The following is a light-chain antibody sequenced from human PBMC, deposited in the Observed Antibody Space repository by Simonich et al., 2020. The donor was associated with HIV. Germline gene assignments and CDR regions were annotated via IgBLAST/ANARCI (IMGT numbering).Light chain of an antibody. CDR3: QQYYSTPPYT. Sequence: EIVLKQSPATLSLSPGERATLSCWARQSVSTYISWYQHKPGHAPRLRIYDASNRATGIPARFSGSGSGTNFTLTISSLEPEDFAVYYCQQYYSTPPYTFGQGTKLEIK. V-gene: IGKV3-11*01. CDR1: QSVSTY. CDR2: DAS. J-gene: IGKJ2*01.